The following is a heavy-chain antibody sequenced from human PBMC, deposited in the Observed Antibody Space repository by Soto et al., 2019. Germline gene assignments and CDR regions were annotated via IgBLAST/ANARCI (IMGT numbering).Heavy chain of an antibody. J-gene: IGHJ4*02. CDR2: ISSSSSYI. V-gene: IGHV3-21*01. D-gene: IGHD2-21*02. CDR3: AREERVTSTTNDY. CDR1: GFTFSSYS. Sequence: EVQLVESGGGLVKPGGSLRLSCAASGFTFSSYSMNWVRQAPGKGLEWVSSISSSSSYIYYADSVKGRFTISRDNAKNSLYLQMNSVSAEDTAVYYCAREERVTSTTNDYWGQGTLVTVSS.